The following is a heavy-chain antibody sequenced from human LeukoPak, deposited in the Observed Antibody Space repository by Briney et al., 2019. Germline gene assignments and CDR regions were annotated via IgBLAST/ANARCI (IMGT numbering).Heavy chain of an antibody. CDR2: IYYSGST. CDR1: GGSISSSSYY. J-gene: IGHJ2*01. V-gene: IGHV4-39*07. CDR3: ARYPGGYWYFDL. Sequence: SETLSLTCTVSGGSISSSSYYWGWIRQPPGKGLEWIGSIYYSGSTYYNPSLKSRVTISVDTSQNQFSLKLSSVTAADTAIYYCARYPGGYWYFDLWGRGTLVTVSS. D-gene: IGHD1-1*01.